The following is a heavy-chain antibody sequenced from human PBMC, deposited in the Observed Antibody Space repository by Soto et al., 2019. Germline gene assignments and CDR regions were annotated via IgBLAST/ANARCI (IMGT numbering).Heavy chain of an antibody. V-gene: IGHV3-11*06. CDR2: ISSTTNYI. J-gene: IGHJ4*02. CDR1: GFPFTGYW. CDR3: ARESEDLTSNFDY. Sequence: QVQLVESGGGLVQPGGSLRLSCAASGFPFTGYWVTWIRQAPGKGLEWVSSISSTTNYIYYGDSMKGRFTISRDNAKNSLYLEMNSLRAEDTAVYYCARESEDLTSNFDYWGQGTLVTVSS.